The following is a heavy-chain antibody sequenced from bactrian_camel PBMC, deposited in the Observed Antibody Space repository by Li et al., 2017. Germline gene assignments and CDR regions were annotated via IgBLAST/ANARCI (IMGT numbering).Heavy chain of an antibody. Sequence: HVQLVESGGGLVQPGGSLRLACAASGRGSAHYCMGWFHQAPGTTREGVAGLGDDGSTSYAEFAEGRFTVSQDNAKNTVYLRMNNLKPEDTATYYCAADSLPGGNPLTMPGAFFTWPWGQGTQVTVS. D-gene: IGHD4*01. CDR2: LGDDGST. V-gene: IGHV3S53*01. J-gene: IGHJ6*01. CDR1: GRGSAHYC. CDR3: AADSLPGGNPLTMPGAFFTWP.